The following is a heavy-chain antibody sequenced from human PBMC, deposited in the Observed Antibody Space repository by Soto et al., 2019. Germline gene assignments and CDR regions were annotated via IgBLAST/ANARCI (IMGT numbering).Heavy chain of an antibody. CDR3: ASSLRIFGVVTSSSWFDP. Sequence: SETLCLTCTVSGGSISSSSYYWGWIRQPPGKGLEWIGSIYYSGSTYYNPSLKSRVTISVDTSKNQFSLKLSSVTAADTAVYYCASSLRIFGVVTSSSWFDPWGQGTLVTVSS. CDR1: GGSISSSSYY. J-gene: IGHJ5*02. D-gene: IGHD3-3*02. V-gene: IGHV4-39*01. CDR2: IYYSGST.